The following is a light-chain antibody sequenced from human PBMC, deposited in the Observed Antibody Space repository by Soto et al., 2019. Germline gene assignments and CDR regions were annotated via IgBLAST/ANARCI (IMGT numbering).Light chain of an antibody. CDR2: WAS. V-gene: IGKV4-1*01. Sequence: DIVMTQSPDSLAVSLGERATINCKSSQSVLYSSNNKNYLAWYQQKPGQRPKLLIYWASTRESGVPDRFSGSGSGTDFTLTISSLQAEDVAVYYCQQYYSIPYTFGQGTKLEIK. CDR3: QQYYSIPYT. J-gene: IGKJ2*01. CDR1: QSVLYSSNNKNY.